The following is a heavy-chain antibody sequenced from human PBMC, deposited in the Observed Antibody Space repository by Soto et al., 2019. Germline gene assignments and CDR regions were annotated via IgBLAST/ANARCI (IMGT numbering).Heavy chain of an antibody. CDR2: MNPNSGNT. Sequence: ASVKVSCKASGYTFPSYDINWVRQATGQGLEWMGWMNPNSGNTGYAQKFQGRVTITADESTSTAYMELSSLRSEDTAVYYCAGGWLEYYFDYWGQGTLVTVSS. J-gene: IGHJ4*02. CDR1: GYTFPSYD. V-gene: IGHV1-8*01. CDR3: AGGWLEYYFDY. D-gene: IGHD6-19*01.